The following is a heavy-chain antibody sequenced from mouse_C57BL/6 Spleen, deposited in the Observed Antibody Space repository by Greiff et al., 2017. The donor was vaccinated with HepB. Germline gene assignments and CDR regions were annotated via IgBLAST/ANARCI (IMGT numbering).Heavy chain of an antibody. D-gene: IGHD2-4*01. V-gene: IGHV1-7*01. CDR2: INPSSGYT. Sequence: QVQLQQSGAELAKPGASVKLSCKASGYTFTSYWMHWVNQRPGQGLEWIGYINPSSGYTKYNQKFKDKATLTADKSSSTAYMQLSSLTYEDSAVYYCARLYYDYDGYFDYWGQGTTLTVSS. J-gene: IGHJ2*01. CDR3: ARLYYDYDGYFDY. CDR1: GYTFTSYW.